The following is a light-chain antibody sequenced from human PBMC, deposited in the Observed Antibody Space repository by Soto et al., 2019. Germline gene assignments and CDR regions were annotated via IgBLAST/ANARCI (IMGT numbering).Light chain of an antibody. V-gene: IGLV1-40*01. Sequence: QAVVTQPTSVSGAPGQRVTISCTGSSSNIGAGYDVHWYQQLPGTAPKVLIYGNSNRPSGLPDRFSGSKSGTSASLAITGLQAEDEADYYCQSYDSSLSGGVFGGGTKVTVL. CDR2: GNS. CDR3: QSYDSSLSGGV. J-gene: IGLJ3*02. CDR1: SSNIGAGYD.